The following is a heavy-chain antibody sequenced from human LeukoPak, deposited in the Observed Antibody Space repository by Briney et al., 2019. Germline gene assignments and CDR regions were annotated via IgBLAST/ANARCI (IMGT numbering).Heavy chain of an antibody. Sequence: GRSLRLSCAASGFTFSSYAMHWVRQAPGKGLEWVAVMSYDGSNKYYADSVKGRFTISRDNSKNTLYLQMNSLRAEDTAVYYCARGDGSGWSGDYWGQGTLVTVSS. J-gene: IGHJ4*02. CDR3: ARGDGSGWSGDY. V-gene: IGHV3-30-3*01. CDR1: GFTFSSYA. CDR2: MSYDGSNK. D-gene: IGHD6-19*01.